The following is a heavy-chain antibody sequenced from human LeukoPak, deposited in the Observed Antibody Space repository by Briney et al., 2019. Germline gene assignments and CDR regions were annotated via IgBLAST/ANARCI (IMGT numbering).Heavy chain of an antibody. J-gene: IGHJ4*02. V-gene: IGHV1-2*02. Sequence: ASVKVSCKASGYTFTGYYMHWVRQAPGQGLEWMGWINPNSGGTNYAQKFHGRVTMTRDTSISTDYMELGRLRSGDTAVYYCARGFWNADYWGQGTLVTVSS. CDR2: INPNSGGT. CDR3: ARGFWNADY. CDR1: GYTFTGYY. D-gene: IGHD3-3*01.